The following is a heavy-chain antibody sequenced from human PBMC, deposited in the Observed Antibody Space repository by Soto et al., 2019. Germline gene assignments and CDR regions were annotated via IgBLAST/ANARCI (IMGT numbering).Heavy chain of an antibody. CDR3: ATSTVGATTFPPHAFDI. CDR1: GGTFSSYA. D-gene: IGHD1-26*01. CDR2: IIPIFGTA. Sequence: VQLVQSGAEVKKPGSSVKVSCKASGGTFSSYAISWVRQAPGQGLEWMGGIIPIFGTANYAQKFQGRVTITADESTSTAYMELSSLRSEDTAVYYCATSTVGATTFPPHAFDIWGQGTMVTVSS. J-gene: IGHJ3*02. V-gene: IGHV1-69*01.